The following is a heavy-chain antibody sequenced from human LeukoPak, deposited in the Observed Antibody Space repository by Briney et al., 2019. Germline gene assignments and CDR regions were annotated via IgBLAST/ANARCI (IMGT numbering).Heavy chain of an antibody. CDR2: IRAKIHDGTT. D-gene: IGHD3-10*01. J-gene: IGHJ4*02. CDR3: SRGQKDPYGPEFDY. Sequence: PGGSLRLSCTTSGFIFGDYNMNWVRQAPGKGLEWVGNIRAKIHDGTTDFAASVKGRFTISRDDSKSIAYLRMTSLKSEDTAVYYCSRGQKDPYGPEFDYWGQGTLVTVSS. CDR1: GFIFGDYN. V-gene: IGHV3-49*04.